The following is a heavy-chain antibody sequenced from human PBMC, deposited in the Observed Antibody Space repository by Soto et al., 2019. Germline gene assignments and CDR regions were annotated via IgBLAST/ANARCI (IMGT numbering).Heavy chain of an antibody. D-gene: IGHD3-10*01. CDR1: GGSISSYY. V-gene: IGHV4-59*08. J-gene: IGHJ4*02. Sequence: QVQLQESGPGLVKPSETLSLTCTVSGGSISSYYWTWIRQPPGKGLEWIGFMYNSGSTHYNPSLKIRVTISLDTSKNQFPLNLRSVTAADTAVYYCASMGYHYGSGSYPLDYWGQGTLVTVSS. CDR3: ASMGYHYGSGSYPLDY. CDR2: MYNSGST.